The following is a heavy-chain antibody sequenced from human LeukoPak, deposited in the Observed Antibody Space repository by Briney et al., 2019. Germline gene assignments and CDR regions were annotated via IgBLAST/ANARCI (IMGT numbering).Heavy chain of an antibody. CDR2: MNPNSGNT. V-gene: IGHV1-8*01. D-gene: IGHD6-19*01. CDR3: ARGGVAVAGTINLGY. CDR1: GYTFPSYD. Sequence: ASVKVSCKASGYTFPSYDINWVRQATGQGLEWMGWMNPNSGNTGYAQKFQGRVTMTRNTSISTAYMELSSLRSEDTAVYYCARGGVAVAGTINLGYWGQGTLVTVSS. J-gene: IGHJ4*02.